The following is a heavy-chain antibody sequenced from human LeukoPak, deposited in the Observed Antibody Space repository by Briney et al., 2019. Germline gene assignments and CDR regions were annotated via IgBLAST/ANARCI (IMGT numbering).Heavy chain of an antibody. Sequence: KTSETLSLTCAVYGGAFSGYSWSWIRQPPGKGLEWIGEIDPNGTTNYNPSLKSRVTLSEDTSKNQFSLNLNSVTAADTAIYYCARGRSYEYGDYDYWGQGMLVTVSS. CDR1: GGAFSGYS. D-gene: IGHD4-17*01. V-gene: IGHV4-34*01. CDR3: ARGRSYEYGDYDY. J-gene: IGHJ4*02. CDR2: IDPNGTT.